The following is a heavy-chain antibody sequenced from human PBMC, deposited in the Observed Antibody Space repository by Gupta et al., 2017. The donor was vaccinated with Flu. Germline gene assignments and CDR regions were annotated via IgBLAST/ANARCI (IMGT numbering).Heavy chain of an antibody. D-gene: IGHD3-3*01. CDR2: ISSDGSIT. CDR1: YW. CDR3: ARVGRSLAWFSYGMDV. V-gene: IGHV3-74*01. J-gene: IGHJ6*02. Sequence: YWMHWVRQAPGKGLVWVSRISSDGSITTYADSVKGRFTISRDNARNTLYLKMNSLTAEDTAVYYCARVGRSLAWFSYGMDVWGQGTMVTVSS.